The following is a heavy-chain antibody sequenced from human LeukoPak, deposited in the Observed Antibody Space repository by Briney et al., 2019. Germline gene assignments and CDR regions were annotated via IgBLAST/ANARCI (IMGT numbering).Heavy chain of an antibody. CDR1: GFTFNSYA. CDR2: ISSSSSTI. D-gene: IGHD5-12*01. V-gene: IGHV3-48*01. CDR3: AREDASGLDY. Sequence: ESGGSLRLSCAASGFTFNSYAMNWVRQAPGKMLEWVSYISSSSSTIYYADSVKGRLTISRDNAKNSLYLQMNSLRAEDTAVYYCAREDASGLDYWGQGTLVIVSS. J-gene: IGHJ4*02.